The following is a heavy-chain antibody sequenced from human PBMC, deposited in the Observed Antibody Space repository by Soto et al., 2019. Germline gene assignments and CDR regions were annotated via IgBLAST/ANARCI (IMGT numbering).Heavy chain of an antibody. CDR1: GGSISSFY. D-gene: IGHD3-10*01. V-gene: IGHV4-59*08. CDR3: ARHYHRGVSDYDYYGMDV. CDR2: TYYSGST. J-gene: IGHJ6*02. Sequence: QVQLQESGPGLVKPSETLSLTCTVSGGSISSFYWSWIRQPPGKGLEWIGYTYYSGSTNYNPSLKSRVTRSVDTSKHQFSLKLSSVTAADTAVYYCARHYHRGVSDYDYYGMDVWGQGTTVTVSS.